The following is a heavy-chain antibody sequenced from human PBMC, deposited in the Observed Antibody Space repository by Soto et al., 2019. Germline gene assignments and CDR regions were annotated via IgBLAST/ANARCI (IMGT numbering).Heavy chain of an antibody. CDR2: IYYSGST. CDR1: GGSISSGGYY. D-gene: IGHD6-19*01. V-gene: IGHV4-31*03. J-gene: IGHJ6*02. CDR3: ARSGRQWLVYPKYGMDV. Sequence: QVQLQESGPGLVKPSQTMSLTCTVSGGSISSGGYYGSWIRQHPGKGLEWIGYIYYSGSTYYNPSLKSRVTISVDTSKNQFSLKLSSVTAADTAVYYCARSGRQWLVYPKYGMDVWGQGTTVTVSS.